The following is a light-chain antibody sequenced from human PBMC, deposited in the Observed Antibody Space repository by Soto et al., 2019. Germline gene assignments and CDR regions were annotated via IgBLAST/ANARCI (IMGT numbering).Light chain of an antibody. Sequence: QSVLTQPASVSGSPGQSITISCTGTSSDVGGYNYVSWYQQHPGKAPKLMIYDVSNRPSGVSNRFSGSKSGNTASLTISGLQAEDEADYYCSSYTSSSTLVFGGGTQLPV. J-gene: IGLJ2*01. CDR3: SSYTSSSTLV. CDR1: SSDVGGYNY. CDR2: DVS. V-gene: IGLV2-14*01.